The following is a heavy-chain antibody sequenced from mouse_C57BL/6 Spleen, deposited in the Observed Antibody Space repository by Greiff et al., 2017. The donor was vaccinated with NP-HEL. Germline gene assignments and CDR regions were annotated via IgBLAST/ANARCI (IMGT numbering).Heavy chain of an antibody. V-gene: IGHV1-34*01. CDR1: GYTFTDYY. CDR2: IYPNNGGN. D-gene: IGHD2-4*01. J-gene: IGHJ3*01. Sequence: VQLQQSGPELVKPGASVKMSCKASGYTFTDYYMHWVKQSPGKSLEWIGYIYPNNGGNGYNQKFKGKATLTVDKSSSTAYMELRSLTSEDSAVYDCASFGPCDYVPFADWGQGTLVTVSA. CDR3: ASFGPCDYVPFAD.